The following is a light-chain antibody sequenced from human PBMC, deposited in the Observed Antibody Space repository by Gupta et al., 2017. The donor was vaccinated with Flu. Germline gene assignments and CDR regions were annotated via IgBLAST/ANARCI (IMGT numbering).Light chain of an antibody. Sequence: QVVLTQSPSASGSLGASVKLTCTLSSGHNTYAIAWHQRQPQKGPRYLMTINSDGSHTKGDGIPDRFSGSTSGAERYLTISRLQSEDEADYFCQTWGTGIHWVFGGGTKLTVL. CDR3: QTWGTGIHWV. CDR1: SGHNTYA. V-gene: IGLV4-69*02. CDR2: INSDGSH. J-gene: IGLJ3*02.